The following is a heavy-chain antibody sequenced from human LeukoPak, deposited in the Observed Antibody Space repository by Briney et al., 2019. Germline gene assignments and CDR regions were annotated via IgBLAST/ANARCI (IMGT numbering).Heavy chain of an antibody. CDR1: GFTFSSYG. D-gene: IGHD3-9*01. J-gene: IGHJ4*02. V-gene: IGHV3-33*01. CDR3: AREYYDMGAYYFDY. Sequence: GRSPRLSCAASGFTFSSYGMHWVRQAPGKGLEWVAVIWYDGSNKYYADSVKGRFTISRDNSKNTLYLQMNSLRAEDTAVYYCAREYYDMGAYYFDYWGQGTLVTVSS. CDR2: IWYDGSNK.